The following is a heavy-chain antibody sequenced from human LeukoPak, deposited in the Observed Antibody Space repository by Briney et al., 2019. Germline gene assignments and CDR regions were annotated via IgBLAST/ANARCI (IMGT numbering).Heavy chain of an antibody. CDR3: VRRQGDY. CDR1: GGSISSYF. V-gene: IGHV4-59*08. Sequence: KPSETLSLTCTVSGGSISSYFWSWIRQPPGKGLEWIGYIYYSGSTNYNPSLKSRVTISVDTSKNQFSLKLSSVTAADTAVYYCVRRQGDYWGQGTLVTVSS. J-gene: IGHJ4*02. CDR2: IYYSGST.